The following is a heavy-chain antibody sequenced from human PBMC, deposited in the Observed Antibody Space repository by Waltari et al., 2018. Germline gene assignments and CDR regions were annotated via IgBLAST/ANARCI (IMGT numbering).Heavy chain of an antibody. Sequence: QVQLVQSGAEVKKPGASVKVSCKASGYTFTGYYMHWVRQAPGQGLEWMGRIKPNRGGKNEAQKFHGRCTMTRDTSISTAFMELRRLRSDDTAGYYCARPPSGDWNILGYWGQGTLVTVSS. J-gene: IGHJ4*02. D-gene: IGHD1-1*01. CDR1: GYTFTGYY. CDR2: IKPNRGGK. V-gene: IGHV1-2*02. CDR3: ARPPSGDWNILGY.